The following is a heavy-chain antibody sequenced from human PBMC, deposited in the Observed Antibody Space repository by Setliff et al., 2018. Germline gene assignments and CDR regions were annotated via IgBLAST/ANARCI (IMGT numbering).Heavy chain of an antibody. CDR1: GFVFSNYG. V-gene: IGHV3-48*01. CDR3: VRALAYYYMDV. CDR2: ISYSSGSI. Sequence: PGGSLRLSCAASGFVFSNYGMNWVRQAPGKGLEWVAHISYSSGSISYADSVKGRFTISRDNAKNSLYLQMSSLGAEDTAIYYCVRALAYYYMDVWGKGTTVTVSS. J-gene: IGHJ6*03.